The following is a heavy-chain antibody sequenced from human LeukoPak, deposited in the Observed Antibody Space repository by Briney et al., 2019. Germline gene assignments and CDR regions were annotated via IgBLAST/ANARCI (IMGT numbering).Heavy chain of an antibody. D-gene: IGHD2-21*02. CDR1: GFTFSSYE. V-gene: IGHV3-48*03. CDR2: ISSSGSTI. J-gene: IGHJ3*02. Sequence: GGSLRLSCAASGFTFSSYEMNWVRQAPGKGLEWVSYISSSGSTIYYADSVKGRFTISRDNAKNSLYLQMNSLRAEDTAVYYCALLAYCGGDCSGRRERRAFDIWGQGTMVTVSS. CDR3: ALLAYCGGDCSGRRERRAFDI.